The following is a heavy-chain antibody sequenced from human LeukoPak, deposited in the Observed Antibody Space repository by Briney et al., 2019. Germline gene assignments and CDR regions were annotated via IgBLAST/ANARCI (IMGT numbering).Heavy chain of an antibody. J-gene: IGHJ6*02. CDR2: INHNGNVN. D-gene: IGHD3-16*01. CDR1: GFTFSSYW. CDR3: ARGGGLDV. V-gene: IGHV3-7*03. Sequence: GGSLRLSCAASGFTFSSYWMNWARQAPGKGLEWVASINHNGNVNYYVDSVKGRFTISRDSAKNSLYLQMSNLRAEDTAVYFCARGGGLDVWGQGATVTVSS.